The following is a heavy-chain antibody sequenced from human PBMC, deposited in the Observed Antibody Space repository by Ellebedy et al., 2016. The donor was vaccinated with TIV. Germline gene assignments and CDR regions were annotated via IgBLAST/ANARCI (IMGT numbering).Heavy chain of an antibody. Sequence: PGGSLRLSCAASGFTFSSYAMHWVRQAPGKGLEWVAGISYDGTNKFYADSVRGRFTISRDNSKNTLYLQMNSLRAEDTAVFYCARIIVGTPLRNYDLDYWGQGTLVTVSS. CDR3: ARIIVGTPLRNYDLDY. V-gene: IGHV3-30*04. D-gene: IGHD1-26*01. CDR1: GFTFSSYA. CDR2: ISYDGTNK. J-gene: IGHJ4*02.